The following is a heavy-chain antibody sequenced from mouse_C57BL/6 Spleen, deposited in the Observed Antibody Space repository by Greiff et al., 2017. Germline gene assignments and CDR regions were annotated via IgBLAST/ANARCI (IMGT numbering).Heavy chain of an antibody. CDR1: GFTFSSYT. V-gene: IGHV5-9*01. D-gene: IGHD3-1*01. CDR3: ARHGTAHWYFDV. Sequence: EVHLVESGGGLVKPGGSLKLSCAASGFTFSSYTMSWVRQTPEKRLEWVATISGGGGNTYYPDSVKGRFIISRDNAKNTLYLQMSSLMSEDTALYYCARHGTAHWYFDVWGTGTTVTVSS. CDR2: ISGGGGNT. J-gene: IGHJ1*03.